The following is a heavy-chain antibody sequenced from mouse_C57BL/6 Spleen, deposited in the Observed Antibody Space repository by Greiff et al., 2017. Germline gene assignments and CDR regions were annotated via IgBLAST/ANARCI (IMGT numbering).Heavy chain of an antibody. V-gene: IGHV1-82*01. CDR1: GYAFSSSW. CDR2: IYPGDGDT. Sequence: VQVVESGPELVKPGASVKISCKASGYAFSSSWMNWVKQRPGKGLEWIGRIYPGDGDTNYNGKFKGKATLTADKSSSTAYMQLSSLTSEDSAVYFCARYGITTVVAPSYAMDYWGQGTSVTVSS. J-gene: IGHJ4*01. CDR3: ARYGITTVVAPSYAMDY. D-gene: IGHD1-1*01.